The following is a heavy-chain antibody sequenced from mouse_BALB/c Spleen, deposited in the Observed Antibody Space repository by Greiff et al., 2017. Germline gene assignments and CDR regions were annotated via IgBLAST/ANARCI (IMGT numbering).Heavy chain of an antibody. V-gene: IGHV1-69*02. Sequence: VKLQESGAELVKPGASVKLSCKASGYTFTSYWMHWVKQRPGQGLEWIGEIDPSDSYTNYNQKFKGKATLTVDKSSSTAYMQLSSLTSEDSAVYYCARKGGNYVWFAYWGQGTLVTVSA. CDR1: GYTFTSYW. CDR3: ARKGGNYVWFAY. D-gene: IGHD2-1*01. J-gene: IGHJ3*01. CDR2: IDPSDSYT.